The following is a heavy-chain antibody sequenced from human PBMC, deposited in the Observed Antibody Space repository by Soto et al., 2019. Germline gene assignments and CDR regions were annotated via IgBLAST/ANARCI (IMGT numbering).Heavy chain of an antibody. CDR3: ARGEYYDFWSGSYDY. Sequence: ASVKVSCKASGYTFTSYVISWVRQAPGQGLEWMGWISAYNGNTNYAQKLQGRVTMTTDTSTSTAYMELRSLRSDDTAVYYCARGEYYDFWSGSYDYWGQGTLVTVSS. CDR2: ISAYNGNT. D-gene: IGHD3-3*01. J-gene: IGHJ4*02. CDR1: GYTFTSYV. V-gene: IGHV1-18*01.